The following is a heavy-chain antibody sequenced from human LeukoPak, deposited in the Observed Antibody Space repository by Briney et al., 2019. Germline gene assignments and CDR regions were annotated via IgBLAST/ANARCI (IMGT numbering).Heavy chain of an antibody. J-gene: IGHJ6*02. CDR1: GDSVSSNSAT. CDR2: TYYRSKWNN. D-gene: IGHD5-24*01. V-gene: IGHV6-1*01. CDR3: ARAQRWLQSYGMDV. Sequence: SQTLSLTCAISGDSVSSNSATWHWLRQSPSRGLKWLGRTYYRSKWNNEYAVSVKSRITINPDTSKNQFSLQLNSVTPEDTAVYYCARAQRWLQSYGMDVWGQGTAVTVSS.